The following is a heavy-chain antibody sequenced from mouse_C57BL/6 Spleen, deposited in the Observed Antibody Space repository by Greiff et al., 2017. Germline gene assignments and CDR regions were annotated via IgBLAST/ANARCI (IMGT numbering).Heavy chain of an antibody. J-gene: IGHJ4*01. Sequence: EVQLQQSVAELVRPGASVKLSCTASGFNIKNTYLHRVKQRPEQGLEWIGRIDPATGNTKYDPKFQGKATITAVTSSNTASLQLSSLTSEDTAIYSCALSYASSYAIAYWGQGTSVTGSS. D-gene: IGHD1-1*01. CDR1: GFNIKNTY. V-gene: IGHV14-3*01. CDR3: ALSYASSYAIAY. CDR2: IDPATGNT.